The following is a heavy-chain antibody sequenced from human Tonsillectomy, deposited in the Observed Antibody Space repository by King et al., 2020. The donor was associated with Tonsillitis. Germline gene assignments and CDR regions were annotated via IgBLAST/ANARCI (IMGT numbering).Heavy chain of an antibody. CDR1: GGSISSGNYY. CDR2: IYYSGST. J-gene: IGHJ4*02. CDR3: ARGYSGYDYYFDY. D-gene: IGHD5-12*01. V-gene: IGHV4-31*03. Sequence: QLQESGPGLVKPSQTLSLTCTVSGGSISSGNYYWSWIRQHPGKGLEWIGYIYYSGSTYYNPSLKSRVSISVDTSKNQFSLKLSSVTAADTAVYYCARGYSGYDYYFDYWGQGTLVTVSS.